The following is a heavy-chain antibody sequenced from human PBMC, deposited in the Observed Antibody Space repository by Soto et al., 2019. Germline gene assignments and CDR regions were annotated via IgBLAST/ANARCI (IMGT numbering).Heavy chain of an antibody. CDR2: IYSGGYT. V-gene: IGHV3-53*01. Sequence: EVQLVESGGGLIQPGGSLRLSCGVSGFTVSNNYMSWVRQAPGKGLEGVSVIYSGGYTAYGDSVKGRFTISRDNSKNTLSLPIKCLGADDTAVFYWATLPGGGGSWGQGTLVTVSS. CDR1: GFTVSNNY. D-gene: IGHD3-10*01. J-gene: IGHJ5*02. CDR3: ATLPGGGGS.